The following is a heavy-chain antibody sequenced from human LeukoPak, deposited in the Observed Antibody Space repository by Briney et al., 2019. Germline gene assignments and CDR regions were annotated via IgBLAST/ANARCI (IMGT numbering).Heavy chain of an antibody. CDR1: GFTVSDYY. CDR3: ARVPYSSSGGYFDY. Sequence: GGSLRLSCAAAGFTVSDYYMSWIRQAPGKGLDWVSYISSSGSTIYYADSVKGRFTISRDNAKNSLYLQMNSLRAEDTAVYYCARVPYSSSGGYFDYWGQGTLVTVSS. V-gene: IGHV3-11*01. D-gene: IGHD1-26*01. CDR2: ISSSGSTI. J-gene: IGHJ4*02.